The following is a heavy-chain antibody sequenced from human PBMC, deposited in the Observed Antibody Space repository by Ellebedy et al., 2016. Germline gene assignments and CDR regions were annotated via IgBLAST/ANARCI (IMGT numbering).Heavy chain of an antibody. Sequence: SETLSLXCTVSGGSISSSSYYWGWIRQPPGKGLEWIGSIYYSGSTYYNPSLKSRVTMSVDTSKNQFSLKLSSVTAADTAVYYCARSVRGDFWSGYSKDYFDYWGQGTLVTVSS. D-gene: IGHD3-3*01. V-gene: IGHV4-39*07. J-gene: IGHJ4*02. CDR2: IYYSGST. CDR1: GGSISSSSYY. CDR3: ARSVRGDFWSGYSKDYFDY.